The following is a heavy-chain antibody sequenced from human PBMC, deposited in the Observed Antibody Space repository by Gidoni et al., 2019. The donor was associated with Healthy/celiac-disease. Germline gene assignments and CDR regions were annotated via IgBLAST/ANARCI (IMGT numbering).Heavy chain of an antibody. CDR2: ISYDGNNK. V-gene: IGHV3-30*18. Sequence: QVQLVESGGGVVQPGRSLRLSCTAPGFTFSLFDIHWVRQAPGKGLEWVAVISYDGNNKYYADAVKGRFTISRDKSKNTVYLQMNSLRAEDTAVYYCAKSGYYDFWSGFDDDGFNIWGQGTMVIVSS. CDR1: GFTFSLFD. D-gene: IGHD3-3*01. CDR3: AKSGYYDFWSGFDDDGFNI. J-gene: IGHJ3*02.